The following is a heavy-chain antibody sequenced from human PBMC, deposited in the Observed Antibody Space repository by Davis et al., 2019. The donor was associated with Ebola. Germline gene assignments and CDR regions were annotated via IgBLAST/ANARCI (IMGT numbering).Heavy chain of an antibody. Sequence: PGGSLRLSCAASGFTFSGSAMHWVRQASGTGLEWVGRLRSHANSYATAYAASVKGRFTISRDDSKNTAYLQMNSLKTEDTAVYYCTSGGYYYDSSGYTDYWGQGTLVTVSS. CDR1: GFTFSGSA. V-gene: IGHV3-73*01. J-gene: IGHJ4*02. CDR3: TSGGYYYDSSGYTDY. CDR2: LRSHANSYAT. D-gene: IGHD3-22*01.